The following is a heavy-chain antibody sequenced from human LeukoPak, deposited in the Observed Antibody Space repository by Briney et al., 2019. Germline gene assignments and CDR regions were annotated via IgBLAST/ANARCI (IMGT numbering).Heavy chain of an antibody. CDR1: GFTFSSYA. J-gene: IGHJ4*02. CDR3: ATPYYYDSSGSPLGY. D-gene: IGHD3-22*01. Sequence: GGSLRLPCAASGFTFSSYAMHWVRQAPGKGLEWVAVISYDGSNKYYADSVKGRFTISRDNSKNTLYLQMNSLRAEDTAVYYCATPYYYDSSGSPLGYWGQGTLVTVSS. CDR2: ISYDGSNK. V-gene: IGHV3-30-3*01.